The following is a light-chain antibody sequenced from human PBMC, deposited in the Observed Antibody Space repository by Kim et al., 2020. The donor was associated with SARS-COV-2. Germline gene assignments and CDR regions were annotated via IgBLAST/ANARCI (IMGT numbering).Light chain of an antibody. Sequence: QRVTISCTGSSSTIGAGYYVHWYQQLPGTAPKLLIYGNSNRPSGVPDRFSGSKSGTSASLAITGLQAEHEADYYCQSYDSRLSGYVFGTGTKVTVL. CDR2: GNS. CDR1: SSTIGAGYY. J-gene: IGLJ1*01. CDR3: QSYDSRLSGYV. V-gene: IGLV1-40*01.